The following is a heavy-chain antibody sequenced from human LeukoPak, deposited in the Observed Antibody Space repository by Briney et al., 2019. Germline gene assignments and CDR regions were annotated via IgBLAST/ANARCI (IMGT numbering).Heavy chain of an antibody. Sequence: ASVKVSCKASGYTFTGYYLHWVRQAPGQRLEWMGCVNPNSGDTNYAQKFQGSVTMTRDTSISTVYMELSRLRSDDSAVYYCARAKRLPLDYWGQGALVTVSS. V-gene: IGHV1-2*02. J-gene: IGHJ4*02. D-gene: IGHD1-1*01. CDR2: VNPNSGDT. CDR3: ARAKRLPLDY. CDR1: GYTFTGYY.